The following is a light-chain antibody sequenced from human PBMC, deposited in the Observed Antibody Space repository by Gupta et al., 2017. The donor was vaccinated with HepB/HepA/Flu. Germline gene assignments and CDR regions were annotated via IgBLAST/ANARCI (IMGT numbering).Light chain of an antibody. Sequence: EIVLTQSPGILSLSPGERVTLSCRASQTVNSRYFAWYQQKPGLAPRVLIYGASSRATGTPDRFSGSGSGTDFTLTISRLEPEDFAVYYCQQYGSSFPITFGQGTRLDI. CDR1: QTVNSRY. V-gene: IGKV3-20*01. J-gene: IGKJ5*01. CDR2: GAS. CDR3: QQYGSSFPIT.